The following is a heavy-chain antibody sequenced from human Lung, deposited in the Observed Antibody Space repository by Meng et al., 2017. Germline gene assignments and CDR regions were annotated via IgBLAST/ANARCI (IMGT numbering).Heavy chain of an antibody. CDR3: ARSLRFGGVIFDY. CDR2: IYYSGST. Sequence: LRLSCTVSGGSISSGGYYWSWIRQHPGKGLEWIGYIYYSGSTYYNPSLKSRVTISVDTSKNQFSLKLSSVTAADTAVYYCARSLRFGGVIFDYWGQGTRVTVSS. D-gene: IGHD3-16*01. CDR1: GGSISSGGYY. J-gene: IGHJ4*01. V-gene: IGHV4-31*03.